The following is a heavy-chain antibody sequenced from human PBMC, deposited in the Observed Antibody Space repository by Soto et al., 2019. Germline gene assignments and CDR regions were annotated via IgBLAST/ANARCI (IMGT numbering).Heavy chain of an antibody. CDR2: INSDGRST. Sequence: GGSLRLSCAASGFTFSSYWMHLVRQAPGKGLEWVSRINSDGRSTRYAAFVKSRSTISRDNAKNTLYLQTNSLSDEATAVYYCARVSSGVTIFGVVTSWFDPWGQETLVTAPQ. D-gene: IGHD3-3*01. CDR1: GFTFSSYW. CDR3: ARVSSGVTIFGVVTSWFDP. V-gene: IGHV3-74*01. J-gene: IGHJ5*02.